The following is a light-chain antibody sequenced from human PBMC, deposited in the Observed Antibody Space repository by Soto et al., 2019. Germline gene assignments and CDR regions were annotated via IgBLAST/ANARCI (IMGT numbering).Light chain of an antibody. J-gene: IGKJ4*01. V-gene: IGKV3-20*01. Sequence: ILVTQSPCTLSLSPGERATLSCRASQSVSSTYLAWYQQKPGQAPRLIMYGASSRATGIPDRVSGSGSGTDFTLTISRLEPEDFAVYYCQYYGSSFTFGGGTKVDIK. CDR1: QSVSSTY. CDR2: GAS. CDR3: QYYGSSFT.